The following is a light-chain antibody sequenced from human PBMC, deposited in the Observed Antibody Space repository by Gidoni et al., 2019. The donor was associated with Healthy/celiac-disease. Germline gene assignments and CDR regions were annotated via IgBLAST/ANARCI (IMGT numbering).Light chain of an antibody. CDR2: GAS. Sequence: EIVMTQSPATLSVSPGERATLSCRASQSVSSNLAWYQQKPDQAPRLLIYGASTRATGIPARFSGSWSGTEFTLTISSLQSEDFAVYYCQQYNNWPLTFGPGTKVDI. J-gene: IGKJ3*01. CDR1: QSVSSN. CDR3: QQYNNWPLT. V-gene: IGKV3-15*01.